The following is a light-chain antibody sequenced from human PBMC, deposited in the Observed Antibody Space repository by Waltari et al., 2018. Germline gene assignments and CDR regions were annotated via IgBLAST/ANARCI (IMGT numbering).Light chain of an antibody. V-gene: IGLV1-44*01. CDR2: TDN. Sequence: QSVLTQPPSASGTPGQRVTISCSGSSSNIGFNTVSWYQQVPGAAPRILMYTDNQRPSGGPVRFSGSKSGSSASLAISGLRPEDEADYYCAAWDDNLNGWAFGGGTKVTVL. J-gene: IGLJ3*02. CDR3: AAWDDNLNGWA. CDR1: SSNIGFNT.